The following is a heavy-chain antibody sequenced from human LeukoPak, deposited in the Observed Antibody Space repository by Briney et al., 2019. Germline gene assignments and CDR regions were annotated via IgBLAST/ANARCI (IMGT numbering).Heavy chain of an antibody. D-gene: IGHD3-9*01. V-gene: IGHV1-8*01. CDR2: MNPNSGNT. CDR1: GYTFTSYD. J-gene: IGHJ4*02. Sequence: ASVKVSCKASGYTFTSYDINWVRQATGQGLEWMGWMNPNSGNTGYAQKFQGRVTMTRNTSISTAYMELSSLRSEDTAVYYCATVIRYFDLYYFDYWGQGTLVTVSS. CDR3: ATVIRYFDLYYFDY.